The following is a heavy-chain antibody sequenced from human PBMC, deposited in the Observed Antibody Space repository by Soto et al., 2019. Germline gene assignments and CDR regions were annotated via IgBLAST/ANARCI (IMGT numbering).Heavy chain of an antibody. V-gene: IGHV4-30-4*01. D-gene: IGHD2-15*01. J-gene: IGHJ3*02. CDR3: ARRGPGWCSGGGVCSLVAFDI. Sequence: QVQLLESGPGLVQPSQTLSLTCTVSGGSIGSEDYYWGWIRQPPGKGLEWIGYIYYSGSTFYNPSLXXXVILSADPSLXXFXLXXSSVTAADSAGYYCARRGPGWCSGGGVCSLVAFDIWGQGTMVTVSS. CDR1: GGSIGSEDYY. CDR2: IYYSGST.